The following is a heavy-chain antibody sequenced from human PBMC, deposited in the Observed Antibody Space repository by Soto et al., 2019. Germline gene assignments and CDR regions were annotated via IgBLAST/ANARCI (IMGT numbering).Heavy chain of an antibody. CDR1: GFTFSSYS. J-gene: IGHJ4*02. Sequence: GGSLRLSCAASGFTFSSYSMNWVRQAPGKGLEWVSSISSSSSYIYYADSVKGRFTISRDNAKNSLYLQMNSLRAEDTAVYYCARDHLIYPWDDTTPCYFDYWGQGTLVTVSS. CDR2: ISSSSSYI. V-gene: IGHV3-21*01. D-gene: IGHD2-2*02. CDR3: ARDHLIYPWDDTTPCYFDY.